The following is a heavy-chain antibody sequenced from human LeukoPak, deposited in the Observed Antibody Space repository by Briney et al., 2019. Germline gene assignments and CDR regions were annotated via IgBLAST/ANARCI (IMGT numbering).Heavy chain of an antibody. CDR3: AKDRWLPFDY. D-gene: IGHD6-19*01. J-gene: IGHJ4*02. V-gene: IGHV3-21*01. Sequence: GGSLRLSCAASGFTFSSYSMNWVRQAPGKGLEWVSSISSSSSYIYYADSVKGRFTISRDNAKNSLYLQMNSLRVEDTAVYYCAKDRWLPFDYWGQGTLVTVSS. CDR2: ISSSSSYI. CDR1: GFTFSSYS.